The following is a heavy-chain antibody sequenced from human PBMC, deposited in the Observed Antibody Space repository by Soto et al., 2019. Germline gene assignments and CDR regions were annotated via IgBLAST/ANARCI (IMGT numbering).Heavy chain of an antibody. CDR3: ARAGRTARLDL. Sequence: QVQLVQSGAEVKKPGASVKVSCKASGYTFTSYYMHWVRQAPGQGLEWMGIINPSGGSTSYAQKFQGRVTMTRDTSTSTVYMELSSLRSEDAAVYYCARAGRTARLDLWGRGTLVTVSS. V-gene: IGHV1-46*03. CDR1: GYTFTSYY. J-gene: IGHJ2*01. D-gene: IGHD3-10*01. CDR2: INPSGGST.